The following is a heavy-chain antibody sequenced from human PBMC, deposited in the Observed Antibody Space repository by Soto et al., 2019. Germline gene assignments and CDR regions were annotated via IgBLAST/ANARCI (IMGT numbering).Heavy chain of an antibody. V-gene: IGHV1-69*06. CDR1: GGTFSSYA. J-gene: IGHJ6*02. Sequence: SVKVSCKASGGTFSSYAISWVRQAPVQGLEWMGWIIPIFGTANYAQKFQGRVTITADKSKSTAYMEMSSLRSEDTAVYYCARDKSPDIVLMVYATLAYYGMDVWGQGTTVTLSS. CDR3: ARDKSPDIVLMVYATLAYYGMDV. CDR2: IIPIFGTA. D-gene: IGHD2-8*01.